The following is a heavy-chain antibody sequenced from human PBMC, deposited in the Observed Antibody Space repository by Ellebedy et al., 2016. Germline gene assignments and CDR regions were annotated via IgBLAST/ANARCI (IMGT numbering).Heavy chain of an antibody. CDR3: ARAPSSWSNWFDP. D-gene: IGHD6-13*01. Sequence: ALVKVSCXASGGTFSSYGISWVRQAPGQGLEWMGWISAYNGNTNYAQKLQGRVTMTTDTSTSTAYMELRSLRSDDTAVYYCARAPSSWSNWFDPWGQGTLVTVSS. CDR1: GGTFSSYG. CDR2: ISAYNGNT. V-gene: IGHV1-18*01. J-gene: IGHJ5*02.